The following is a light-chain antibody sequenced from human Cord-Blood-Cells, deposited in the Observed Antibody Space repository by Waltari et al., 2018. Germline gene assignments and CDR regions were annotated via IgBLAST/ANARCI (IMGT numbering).Light chain of an antibody. CDR1: QSVSSN. CDR3: HQYNNWPFT. CDR2: GAS. V-gene: IGKV3-15*01. J-gene: IGKJ3*01. Sequence: EIVMTQSPATLSVSPGERATLSCRASQSVSSNLAWYQQKPGQAPRLLIYGASTRATGIPARFSGSGSGIEFTLTISSLQSVDFAVYYCHQYNNWPFTFGPGTKVDIK.